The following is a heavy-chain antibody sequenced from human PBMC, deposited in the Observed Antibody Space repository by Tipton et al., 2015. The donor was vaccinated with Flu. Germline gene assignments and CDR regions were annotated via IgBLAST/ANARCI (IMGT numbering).Heavy chain of an antibody. CDR2: FSASGGSR. V-gene: IGHV3-23*01. CDR1: GFTFSRYA. CDR3: AKDGCDNYSCYINY. Sequence: SLRLSCAASGFTFSRYAMSWVRQAPGKGLEWVSAFSASGGSRYFADSVKGRFTIFRDNSKNLLYLQLNRVTDGDTALYFCAKDGCDNYSCYINYWGQGALVSVSS. D-gene: IGHD2-15*01. J-gene: IGHJ4*02.